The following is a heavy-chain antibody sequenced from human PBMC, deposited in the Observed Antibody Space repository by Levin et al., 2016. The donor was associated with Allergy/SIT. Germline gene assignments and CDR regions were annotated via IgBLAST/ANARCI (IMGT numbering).Heavy chain of an antibody. V-gene: IGHV4-39*01. CDR2: IYYSGST. J-gene: IGHJ5*02. D-gene: IGHD3-10*01. Sequence: WIRQPPGKGLEWIGSIYYSGSTYYNPSLKSRVTISVDTSKNQFSLKLSSVTAADTAVYYCARPSGWFGELEGNWFDPWGQGTLVTVSS. CDR3: ARPSGWFGELEGNWFDP.